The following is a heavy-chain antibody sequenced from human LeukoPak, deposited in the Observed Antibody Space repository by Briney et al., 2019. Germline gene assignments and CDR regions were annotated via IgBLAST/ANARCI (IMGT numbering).Heavy chain of an antibody. V-gene: IGHV3-21*01. Sequence: GGSLRLSCAASGFTFSSCSMNWVRQAPGKGLEWVSSISSSSSYIYYADSVKGRFTVSRDNAKNSLYLQMNSLRAEDTAVYYCARGHSYDFWSGYSDYWGQGTLVTVSS. D-gene: IGHD3-3*01. CDR2: ISSSSSYI. J-gene: IGHJ4*02. CDR1: GFTFSSCS. CDR3: ARGHSYDFWSGYSDY.